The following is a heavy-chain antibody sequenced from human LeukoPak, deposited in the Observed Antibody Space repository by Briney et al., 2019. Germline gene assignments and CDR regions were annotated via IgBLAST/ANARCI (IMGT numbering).Heavy chain of an antibody. Sequence: PSETLSLTCTVSGGSISSYYWSWIRQPPGKGLEWIGYISYSGNTNYNPSLKSRVTISVDTSKNQFSLKLSSVTAADTAMYYCAGYSSSWYSYYWGRGALVTVS. J-gene: IGHJ4*02. CDR3: AGYSSSWYSYY. V-gene: IGHV4-59*08. CDR1: GGSISSYY. D-gene: IGHD6-13*01. CDR2: ISYSGNT.